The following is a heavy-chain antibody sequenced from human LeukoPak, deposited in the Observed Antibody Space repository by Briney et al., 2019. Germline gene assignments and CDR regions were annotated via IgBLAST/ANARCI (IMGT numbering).Heavy chain of an antibody. CDR3: ARERVRDWIMITFGGVFDY. CDR1: GFTFSSYG. Sequence: GGSLRLPCAASGFTFSSYGMHWVRQAPGKGLEWVAVIWYDGSNKYYADSVKGRFTISRDNSKNTLYLQMNSLRAEDTAVYYCARERVRDWIMITFGGVFDYWGQGTLVTVSS. J-gene: IGHJ4*02. V-gene: IGHV3-33*01. CDR2: IWYDGSNK. D-gene: IGHD3-16*01.